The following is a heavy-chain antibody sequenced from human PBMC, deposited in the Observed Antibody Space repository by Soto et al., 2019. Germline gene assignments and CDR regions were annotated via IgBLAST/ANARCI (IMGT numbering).Heavy chain of an antibody. CDR1: GGSFSGYQ. CDR3: ARGLILWFGELSRRGGYYYYMDV. D-gene: IGHD3-10*01. CDR2: INDSGNI. J-gene: IGHJ6*03. V-gene: IGHV4-34*01. Sequence: QVQLQQWGAGLLKPSETLSLTCAVYGGSFSGYQWTWIRQTPGKGLEWIGEINDSGNINYNPSLTGRVTILLDTPNKQISLRLSSVTAADSAVYYCARGLILWFGELSRRGGYYYYMDVWGKGTTVTVSS.